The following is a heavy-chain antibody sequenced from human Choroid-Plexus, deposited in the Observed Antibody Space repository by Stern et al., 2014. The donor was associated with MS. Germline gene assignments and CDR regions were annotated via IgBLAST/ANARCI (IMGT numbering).Heavy chain of an antibody. Sequence: VQLEESGGGVVQPGRPLRLSCVASGFTFGSCAMHWVRQAPGKGLEWVAGVSYDGSNKYYADSVKGRFTISRDNSQNPLYMQMSSLRPEDTAVYYCAKDRQYLTYFFDHWGQGSLVTVSS. D-gene: IGHD2/OR15-2a*01. V-gene: IGHV3-30*18. CDR2: VSYDGSNK. CDR1: GFTFGSCA. CDR3: AKDRQYLTYFFDH. J-gene: IGHJ5*02.